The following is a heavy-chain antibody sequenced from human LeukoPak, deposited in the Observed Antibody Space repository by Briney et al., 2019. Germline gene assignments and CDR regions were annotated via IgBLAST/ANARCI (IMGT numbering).Heavy chain of an antibody. D-gene: IGHD3-22*01. J-gene: IGHJ5*02. CDR3: ARGSSGYYYLYNWFDP. Sequence: ASVKVSCKASGYTFTSYGISWVRQAPRQGLEWMGWINTNTGNPTYAQGFTGRFVFSLDTSVSTAYLQISSLKAEDTAVYYCARGSSGYYYLYNWFDPWGQGTLVTVSS. CDR2: INTNTGNP. V-gene: IGHV7-4-1*02. CDR1: GYTFTSYG.